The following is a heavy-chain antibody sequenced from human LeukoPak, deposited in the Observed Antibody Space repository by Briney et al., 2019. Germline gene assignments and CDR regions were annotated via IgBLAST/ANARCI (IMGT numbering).Heavy chain of an antibody. J-gene: IGHJ3*02. V-gene: IGHV4-59*01. Sequence: PSETLSLTCTVSGGSISSYYWSWIRQPPGKGLEWIGYIYYSGSTNYNPSLKSRVTISVDTSKNQFSLKLSSVTAAVTAVYYCARGGVQWLVHDAFDIWGQGTMVTVSS. CDR1: GGSISSYY. D-gene: IGHD6-19*01. CDR2: IYYSGST. CDR3: ARGGVQWLVHDAFDI.